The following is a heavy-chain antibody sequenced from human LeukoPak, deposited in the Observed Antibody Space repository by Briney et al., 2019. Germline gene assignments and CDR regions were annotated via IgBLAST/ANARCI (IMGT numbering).Heavy chain of an antibody. CDR3: AKSRSPAYYYYGMDV. Sequence: PGRSLRLSCAASGFTFSSYGMHWVRQAPGKGLEWVAVISYDGSNKYYVDSVKGRFTISRDNSKNTLYLQMNSLRAEDTAVYYCAKSRSPAYYYYGMDVWGQGTTVTVSS. V-gene: IGHV3-30*18. CDR2: ISYDGSNK. CDR1: GFTFSSYG. J-gene: IGHJ6*02.